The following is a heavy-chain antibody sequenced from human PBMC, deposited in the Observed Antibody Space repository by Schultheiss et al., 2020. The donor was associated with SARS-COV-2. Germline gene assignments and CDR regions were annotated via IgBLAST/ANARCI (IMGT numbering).Heavy chain of an antibody. CDR1: GGSISSYY. D-gene: IGHD2-15*01. CDR2: IYYSGST. CDR3: ASTSDIVVAVATT. V-gene: IGHV4-59*08. Sequence: SETLSLTCTVSGGSISSYYWSWIRQPPGKGLEWIGYIYYSGSTNYNPSLKSRVTISVDTSKNQFSLKLNSVAATDTAVYYCASTSDIVVAVATTWGQGTLVTVSS. J-gene: IGHJ1*01.